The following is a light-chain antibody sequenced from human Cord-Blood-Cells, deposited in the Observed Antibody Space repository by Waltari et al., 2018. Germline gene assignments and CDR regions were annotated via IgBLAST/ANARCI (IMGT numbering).Light chain of an antibody. J-gene: IGKJ1*01. CDR1: QSISSY. CDR2: AAS. CDR3: QQSYSTLWT. V-gene: IGKV1-39*01. Sequence: DIQLTQSPSSLSASVGARVTITCRASQSISSYLNWYQQKPGKAPKLLIYAASSLQSGVPSRFSGSGSGTDCTLTISSLQPEDFATYYCQQSYSTLWTFGQGTKVEIK.